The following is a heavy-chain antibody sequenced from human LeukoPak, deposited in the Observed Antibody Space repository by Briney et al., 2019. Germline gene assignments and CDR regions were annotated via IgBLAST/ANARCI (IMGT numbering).Heavy chain of an antibody. D-gene: IGHD2-21*02. Sequence: GGSLRLSCAASGFAFSSNTMNWVRQAPGRGLEWVSYISSSSSTIYYADSVKGRFTISRDNAKNSLYLQMNSLRDEDTAVYYCARGLAYCGGNCYRAFDYWGQGIQVTVSS. J-gene: IGHJ4*02. CDR2: ISSSSSTI. V-gene: IGHV3-48*02. CDR1: GFAFSSNT. CDR3: ARGLAYCGGNCYRAFDY.